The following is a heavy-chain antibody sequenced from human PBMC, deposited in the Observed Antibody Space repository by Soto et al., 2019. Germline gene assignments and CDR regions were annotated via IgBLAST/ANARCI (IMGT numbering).Heavy chain of an antibody. V-gene: IGHV3-53*02. CDR1: GFTVSDDH. J-gene: IGHJ3*02. Sequence: EMQLVETGGGLIQPGGSLRLSCAASGFTVSDDHMSRVRQAPGKGPEWVSVIYYGGTTYYADSVQGRFTISRDKSKNTLYLQMNDLRADDTAVYYCAREAAGFDIWGQGTMVTVSS. CDR3: AREAAGFDI. CDR2: IYYGGTT.